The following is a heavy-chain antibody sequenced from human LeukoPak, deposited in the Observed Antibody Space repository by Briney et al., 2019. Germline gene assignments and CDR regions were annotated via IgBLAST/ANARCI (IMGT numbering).Heavy chain of an antibody. CDR2: ISYDGSNK. J-gene: IGHJ5*02. Sequence: PGGSLRLSCAASGFTFSSYGMHWVRQAPGKGLEWVAVISYDGSNKYYADSVKCRFTISRDNSKNTLYLQMNSLRAEDTAVYYCAKDSEYNWNDSWFDPWGQGTLVTVSS. D-gene: IGHD1-20*01. CDR3: AKDSEYNWNDSWFDP. CDR1: GFTFSSYG. V-gene: IGHV3-30*18.